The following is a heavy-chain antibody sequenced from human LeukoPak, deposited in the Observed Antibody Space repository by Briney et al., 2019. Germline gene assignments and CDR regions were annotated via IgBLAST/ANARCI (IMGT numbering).Heavy chain of an antibody. CDR2: IYPGDSDT. CDR1: GYKFPNYW. Sequence: GESLRFSCNGSGYKFPNYWIGWVRQMPGKGLEWMGIIYPGDSDTRYSPSFQGQVTISADKSINTAYLQWSSLKASDTAMYYCARQRSGYRNGLDVSGQGTTVIVSS. CDR3: ARQRSGYRNGLDV. J-gene: IGHJ6*02. V-gene: IGHV5-51*01. D-gene: IGHD3-3*01.